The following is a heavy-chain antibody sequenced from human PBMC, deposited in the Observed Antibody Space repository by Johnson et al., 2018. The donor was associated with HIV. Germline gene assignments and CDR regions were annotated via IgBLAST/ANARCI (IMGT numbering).Heavy chain of an antibody. Sequence: VQLVESGGGLVQPGGSLRLSCAASGFTFSSYWMSWVRQAPGKGLEWVANIKQDGSEKNYVDSVKGRFTISRDNAMNSVYLQMNSLRAEDTGVYYCSSGDVFNIWGQGTMVTVSS. V-gene: IGHV3-7*01. CDR3: SSGDVFNI. CDR1: GFTFSSYW. D-gene: IGHD6-19*01. J-gene: IGHJ3*02. CDR2: IKQDGSEK.